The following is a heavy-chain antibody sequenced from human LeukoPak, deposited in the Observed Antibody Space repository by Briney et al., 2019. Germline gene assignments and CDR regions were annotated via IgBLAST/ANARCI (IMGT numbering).Heavy chain of an antibody. CDR1: GFTFSSYA. D-gene: IGHD2-2*01. Sequence: GGSLRLSCAASGFTFSSYAMHWVRQAPGKGLEWVAVISYDGNNKYYADSVKGRFTISRDNSKNTLYLQMNSLRAEDTAVYYCARAGCSSTSCVNYYYGMDVWGKGTTVTVSS. J-gene: IGHJ6*04. V-gene: IGHV3-30*04. CDR3: ARAGCSSTSCVNYYYGMDV. CDR2: ISYDGNNK.